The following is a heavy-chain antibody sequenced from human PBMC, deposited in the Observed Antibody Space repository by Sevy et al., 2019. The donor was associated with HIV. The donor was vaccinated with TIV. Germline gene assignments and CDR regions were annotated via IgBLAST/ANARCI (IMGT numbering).Heavy chain of an antibody. D-gene: IGHD2-2*01. CDR3: ARGSFCSSASCYSGGYHY. V-gene: IGHV3-7*01. CDR2: IKQDGSER. Sequence: GGSLRLSCAASGFTFSSYWLNWVRQAPGKGLEWVANIKQDGSERYYVDSVKGRFTISRENAKNSLYLQMNSLRAEDTAGYYCARGSFCSSASCYSGGYHYWGQGTLVTVSS. CDR1: GFTFSSYW. J-gene: IGHJ4*02.